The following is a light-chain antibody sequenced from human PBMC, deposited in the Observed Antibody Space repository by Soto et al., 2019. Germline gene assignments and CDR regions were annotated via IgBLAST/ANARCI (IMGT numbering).Light chain of an antibody. CDR2: DVS. CDR1: SSDVGGYNY. CDR3: SSYTSSSTLLYV. V-gene: IGLV2-14*01. J-gene: IGLJ1*01. Sequence: SVLPQPASVSVSPGQSITISCTGTSSDVGGYNYVSWYQQHPGKAPKLMIYDVSNRPSGVSNRFSGSKSGNTASLTISGLQAEDEADYYCSSYTSSSTLLYVFGNGTKVTVL.